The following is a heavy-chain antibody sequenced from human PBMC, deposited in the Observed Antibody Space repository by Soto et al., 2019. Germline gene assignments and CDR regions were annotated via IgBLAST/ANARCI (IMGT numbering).Heavy chain of an antibody. Sequence: GESLKISCKGSGYIFAGYWITWVRQKPGKGLEWMGRIDPSDSQTYYSPSFRGHVTISVTKSITTVFLQWSSLRASGTAMYYCARQIYDSDTGPNFQYYFDSWGQGTPVTVSS. D-gene: IGHD3-22*01. J-gene: IGHJ4*02. CDR1: GYIFAGYW. CDR2: IDPSDSQT. CDR3: ARQIYDSDTGPNFQYYFDS. V-gene: IGHV5-10-1*01.